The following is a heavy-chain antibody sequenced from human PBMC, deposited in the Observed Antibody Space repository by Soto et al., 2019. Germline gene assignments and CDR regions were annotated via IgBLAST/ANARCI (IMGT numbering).Heavy chain of an antibody. CDR2: IGTAGDT. J-gene: IGHJ6*04. CDR1: GFTFSSYD. D-gene: IGHD3-3*01. CDR3: ARAEAQYYDFWSGYYEGMDV. Sequence: GGSLRLSCAASGFTFSSYDMHWVRQATGKGLEWVSAIGTAGDTYYPGSVKGRFTISRENAKNSLYLQMNSLRAGDTAVYYCARAEAQYYDFWSGYYEGMDVWGKGTTVTVSS. V-gene: IGHV3-13*01.